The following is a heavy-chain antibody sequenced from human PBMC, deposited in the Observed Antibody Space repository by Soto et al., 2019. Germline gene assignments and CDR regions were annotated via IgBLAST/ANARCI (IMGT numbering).Heavy chain of an antibody. Sequence: GASVKVSCKASGYTFTGYYMHWVRQAPGQGLEWMGWINPNSGGTNYAQKFQGRVTMTRDTSISTAYMELSRLRSDDTAVYYCAREGQQLVPYYFDYWGQGALVTVSS. CDR3: AREGQQLVPYYFDY. J-gene: IGHJ4*02. D-gene: IGHD6-13*01. CDR1: GYTFTGYY. V-gene: IGHV1-2*02. CDR2: INPNSGGT.